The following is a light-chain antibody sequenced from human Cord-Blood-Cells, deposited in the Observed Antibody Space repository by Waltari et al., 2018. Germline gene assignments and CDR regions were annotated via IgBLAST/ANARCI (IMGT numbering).Light chain of an antibody. CDR2: DVS. V-gene: IGLV2-14*01. Sequence: QSALTQPASLSGSPGQSITLSCTGTSNDVGGFSYLSWYQQHPGKAPKLMIYDVSNRPSGVSNRFSGSKSGNTASLTISGLQAEDEADYYCSSYTSSSTWVFGGGTKLTVL. CDR1: SNDVGGFSY. CDR3: SSYTSSSTWV. J-gene: IGLJ3*02.